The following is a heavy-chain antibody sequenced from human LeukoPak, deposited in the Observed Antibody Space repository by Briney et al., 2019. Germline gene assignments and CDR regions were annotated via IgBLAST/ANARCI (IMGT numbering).Heavy chain of an antibody. CDR3: ARVPNPRNTYGFNDK. CDR1: GYAFSDHG. V-gene: IGHV1-18*04. Sequence: ASVKVCCTASGYAFSDHGVNWVRQAPGQGLEWMGWISGYNGHTSYAQKFQGRVMVTTDRSTNTAYLELRSLRSDDTAVYYCARVPNPRNTYGFNDKWGQGTLVTVSS. CDR2: ISGYNGHT. D-gene: IGHD3-10*01. J-gene: IGHJ4*02.